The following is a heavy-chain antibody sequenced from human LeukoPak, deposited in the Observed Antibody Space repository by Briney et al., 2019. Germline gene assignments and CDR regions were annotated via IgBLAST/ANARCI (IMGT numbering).Heavy chain of an antibody. CDR3: ARRFRD. V-gene: IGHV3-48*03. CDR1: GLTFSGFE. CDR2: IRHDGSLK. Sequence: GGSLRLSCIGSGLTFSGFELNWVRQAPGKGLEWVAYIRHDGSLKTYADSVRGRFTISRDDAKNSLYLQMDSLRVEDTATYYCARRFRDWGRGILVTVSS. J-gene: IGHJ4*02.